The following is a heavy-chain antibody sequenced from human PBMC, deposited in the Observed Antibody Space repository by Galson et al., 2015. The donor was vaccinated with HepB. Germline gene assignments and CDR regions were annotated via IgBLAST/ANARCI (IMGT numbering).Heavy chain of an antibody. CDR1: GFTFSDYY. D-gene: IGHD4-17*01. CDR3: ARVADADYGDHTHFDF. J-gene: IGHJ4*02. CDR2: ISHSTLYT. V-gene: IGHV3-11*06. Sequence: LRLSCAAPGFTFSDYYMSWIRQAPGKGLEWLSYISHSTLYTNYADSVKGRFTISRDNAKNSLFLQINSLRAEDTAVYYCARVADADYGDHTHFDFWGQGVLVTVSS.